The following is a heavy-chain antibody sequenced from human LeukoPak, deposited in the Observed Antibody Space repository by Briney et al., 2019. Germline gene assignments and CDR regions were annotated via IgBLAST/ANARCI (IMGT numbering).Heavy chain of an antibody. CDR3: ARLITGTTTAFDI. V-gene: IGHV4-4*07. CDR1: GGSISGYY. CDR2: VYTSGST. D-gene: IGHD1-7*01. Sequence: PSETLSLTCSVSGGSISGYYWTWIRQPAGKGLEWIGRVYTSGSTHYNPSLKTRLTMLVDTSKNQFSLKLNSVTAADTAVYYCARLITGTTTAFDIWGQGTVVTVSS. J-gene: IGHJ3*02.